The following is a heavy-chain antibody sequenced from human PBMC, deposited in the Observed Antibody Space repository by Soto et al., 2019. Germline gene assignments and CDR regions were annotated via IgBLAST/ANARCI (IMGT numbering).Heavy chain of an antibody. D-gene: IGHD2-2*01. CDR2: INAGNGNT. V-gene: IGHV1-3*01. CDR1: GYSFTSYA. Sequence: QVQLVQSGAEVKKPGASVKVSCKASGYSFTSYAIYWVRQAPGQRLERMGWINAGNGNTKYSQKLQGRVTFTGDTSASTAHMELSSLRSEDTAVYFCARGVENIVVVLDVFGYYGMDVWGQGTTVTVSS. J-gene: IGHJ6*02. CDR3: ARGVENIVVVLDVFGYYGMDV.